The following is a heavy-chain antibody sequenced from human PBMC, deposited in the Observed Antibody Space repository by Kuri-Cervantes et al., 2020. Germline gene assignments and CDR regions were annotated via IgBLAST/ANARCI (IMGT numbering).Heavy chain of an antibody. CDR2: IKTDGSST. V-gene: IGHV3-74*01. J-gene: IGHJ4*02. CDR3: AKGGVVAATLDY. D-gene: IGHD2-15*01. CDR1: GFTFSSFW. Sequence: GESLKISCAASGFTFSSFWMHWVRQVPGKGLVWVSCIKTDGSSTYYADSVKGRFTISRDNSKNTLYLQMNSLTPEDTAVYYCAKGGVVAATLDYWGQGTLVTVSS.